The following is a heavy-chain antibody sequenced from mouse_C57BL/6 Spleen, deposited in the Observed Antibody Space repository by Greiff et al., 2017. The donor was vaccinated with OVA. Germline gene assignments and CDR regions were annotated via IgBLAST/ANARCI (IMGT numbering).Heavy chain of an antibody. CDR3: ARYGYDVNYYAMDY. CDR2: ISDGGSYT. D-gene: IGHD2-2*01. V-gene: IGHV5-4*01. J-gene: IGHJ4*01. CDR1: GFTFSSYA. Sequence: EVQLVESGGGLVKPGGSLKLSCAASGFTFSSYAMSWVRQTPEKRLEWVATISDGGSYTYYPDNVKGRFTISRDNAKNNLYLQMSHLKSEDTAMYYCARYGYDVNYYAMDYWGQGTSVTVSS.